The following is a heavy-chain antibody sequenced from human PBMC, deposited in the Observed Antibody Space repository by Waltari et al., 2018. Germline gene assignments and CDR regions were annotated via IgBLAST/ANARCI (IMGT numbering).Heavy chain of an antibody. CDR2: IKQDGSEK. Sequence: EVQLVESGGGLVQPGGSLRLSCAASGFTFSSYWMRWVRQAPGKGLEWVANIKQDGSEKYYVDSVKGRFTISRDNAKNSLYLQMNSLRAEDTAVYYCARDLGDLSGSFDYWGQGTLVTVSS. CDR1: GFTFSSYW. CDR3: ARDLGDLSGSFDY. J-gene: IGHJ4*02. D-gene: IGHD1-26*01. V-gene: IGHV3-7*01.